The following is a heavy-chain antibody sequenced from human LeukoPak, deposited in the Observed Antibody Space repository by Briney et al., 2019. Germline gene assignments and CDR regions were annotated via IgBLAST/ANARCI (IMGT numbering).Heavy chain of an antibody. CDR3: AKSLTIFGVVSSGFDY. CDR1: GFTFSSYS. J-gene: IGHJ4*02. D-gene: IGHD3-3*01. V-gene: IGHV3-21*04. CDR2: ISSSSSYI. Sequence: GGSLRLSCAASGFTFSSYSMNWVRQAPGKGLEWVSSISSSSSYIYYADSVKGRFTISRDNAKNSLYLQMNSLRAEDTAVYYCAKSLTIFGVVSSGFDYWGQGTLVTVS.